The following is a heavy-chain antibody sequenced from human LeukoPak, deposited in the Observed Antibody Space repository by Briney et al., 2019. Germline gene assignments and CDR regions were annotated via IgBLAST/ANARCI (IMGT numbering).Heavy chain of an antibody. V-gene: IGHV3-30-3*01. J-gene: IGHJ6*02. D-gene: IGHD2-2*01. Sequence: GGSLRLSCAPSGFTFTIYAMHWVRQAPGKGLEWVAVISYDGSNKYYADSVKGRFTISRDNSKNTLYLQMNSLRAKDTAVYYCASLQYHLLSRYYYGMDVWGQGTTVTVSS. CDR2: ISYDGSNK. CDR1: GFTFTIYA. CDR3: ASLQYHLLSRYYYGMDV.